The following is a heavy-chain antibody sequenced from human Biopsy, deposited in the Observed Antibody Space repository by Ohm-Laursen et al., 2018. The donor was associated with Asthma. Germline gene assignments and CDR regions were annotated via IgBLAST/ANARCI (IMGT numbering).Heavy chain of an antibody. CDR3: ARGWNCDGDCYSLDS. D-gene: IGHD2-21*02. CDR2: IYRNGDT. V-gene: IGHV4-30-2*06. J-gene: IGHJ4*02. Sequence: QTLSLTCAVSGDSIDSGDYSWTWIRQSPGVGLEWIGYIYRNGDTYYNPTLKNRVTISIDRSKNQFSLRLRSVTAADTAVYYCARGWNCDGDCYSLDSWGQGTLVTVSS. CDR1: GDSIDSGDYS.